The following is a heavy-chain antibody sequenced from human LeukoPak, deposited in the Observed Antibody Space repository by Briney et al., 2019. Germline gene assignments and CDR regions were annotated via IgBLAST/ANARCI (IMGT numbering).Heavy chain of an antibody. D-gene: IGHD6-6*01. Sequence: SETLSLTCAVYGESFSGHFWTWVRQPPGKGLEWIGEINHSGTTNYNPSLKSRVIISLDTSKNQFSLKLSSVTAAETDVYYCTRAVTARPLDYWGQGTLVTVSS. J-gene: IGHJ4*02. CDR2: INHSGTT. V-gene: IGHV4-34*01. CDR3: TRAVTARPLDY. CDR1: GESFSGHF.